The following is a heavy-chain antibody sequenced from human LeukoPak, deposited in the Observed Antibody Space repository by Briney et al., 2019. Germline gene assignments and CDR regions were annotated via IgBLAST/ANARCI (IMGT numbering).Heavy chain of an antibody. CDR1: GGSISSYY. J-gene: IGHJ6*03. V-gene: IGHV4-59*01. Sequence: SETLSLTCTVSGGSISSYYWSWIRQPPGKGLERIGYVYYSGSTNYSPSLKSRVTISVDTSKNQFSLKLSSVTAADTAVYFCARVGLTVTTPIYYYYMDVWGKGTTVTVSS. CDR2: VYYSGST. CDR3: ARVGLTVTTPIYYYYMDV. D-gene: IGHD1-7*01.